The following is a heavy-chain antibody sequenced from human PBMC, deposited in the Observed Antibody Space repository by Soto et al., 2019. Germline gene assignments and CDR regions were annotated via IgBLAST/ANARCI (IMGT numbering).Heavy chain of an antibody. CDR2: INPNSGNI. V-gene: IGHV1-8*01. D-gene: IGHD3-10*01. CDR1: GDTFTTYD. J-gene: IGHJ4*02. CDR3: ARGRASGSYYLLDY. Sequence: ASVKVSCKASGDTFTTYDINWVRQATGHGLEWMGWINPNSGNIGYAQRFQGRVTMTRDTAIRTAYMEVSSPRSDDTAVYYCARGRASGSYYLLDYWGQGTLVTVSS.